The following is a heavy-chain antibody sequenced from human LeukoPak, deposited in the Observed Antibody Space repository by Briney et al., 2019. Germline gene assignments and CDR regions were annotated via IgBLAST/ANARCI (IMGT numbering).Heavy chain of an antibody. CDR2: ISSSSSHI. CDR1: GFTFISYN. Sequence: GGSLRLSCEASGFTFISYNMNWVRQAPGKGLEWVSSISSSSSHIYYADSVKGRFTISRDNAKNSLYLQMNSLRAEDTAVYYCAELGITMIGGVWGKGTTVTISS. V-gene: IGHV3-21*01. D-gene: IGHD3-10*02. CDR3: AELGITMIGGV. J-gene: IGHJ6*04.